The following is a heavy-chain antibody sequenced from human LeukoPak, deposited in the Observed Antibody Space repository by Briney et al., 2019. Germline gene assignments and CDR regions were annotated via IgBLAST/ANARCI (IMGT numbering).Heavy chain of an antibody. J-gene: IGHJ3*02. CDR3: TRGFFDM. CDR2: INTGETT. Sequence: GGSLRLSCAASGFTFVSHAMSWVRQAPGKGLEWVSNINTGETTFYADSVKGRFTISRDFFKNTLFLQMNSLRDEDTAVYYCTRGFFDMWGLETMVT. V-gene: IGHV3-23*01. D-gene: IGHD3-16*01. CDR1: GFTFVSHA.